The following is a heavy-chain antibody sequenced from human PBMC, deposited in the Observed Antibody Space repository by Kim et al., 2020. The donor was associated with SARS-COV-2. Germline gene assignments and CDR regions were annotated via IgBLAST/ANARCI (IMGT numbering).Heavy chain of an antibody. J-gene: IGHJ4*02. CDR2: ISGRSNYI. D-gene: IGHD3-16*01. CDR1: GFTFSSYS. CDR3: ARDYWEYTWGTISLDY. Sequence: GGSLRLSCAASGFTFSSYSMNWVRQAPGKGLEWVSSISGRSNYIYQADSVKGRFTISRDNAKNSLYLQMNSLRAEDTAVYYCARDYWEYTWGTISLDYWGQGTLVTVSS. V-gene: IGHV3-21*01.